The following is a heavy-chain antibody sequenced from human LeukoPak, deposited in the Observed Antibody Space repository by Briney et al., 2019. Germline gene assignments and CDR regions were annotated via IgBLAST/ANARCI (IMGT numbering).Heavy chain of an antibody. CDR2: IYYSGST. CDR3: ARGGTNRGFSHFDY. CDR1: GGSISSSSYY. J-gene: IGHJ4*02. Sequence: SEILSLTCTVSGGSISSSSYYWGWIRQPPGKGLEWIGSIYYSGSTYYNPSLKSRVTISVDTSKNQFSLKLSSVTAADTAVYYCARGGTNRGFSHFDYWGQGTLVTVSS. V-gene: IGHV4-39*01. D-gene: IGHD3-16*01.